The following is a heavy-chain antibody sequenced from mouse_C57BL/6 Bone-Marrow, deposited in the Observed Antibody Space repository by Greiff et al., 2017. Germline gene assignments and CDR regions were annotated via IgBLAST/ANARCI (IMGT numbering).Heavy chain of an antibody. CDR3: ASGGVAY. CDR1: GFTFSDYY. V-gene: IGHV5-12*01. Sequence: DVMLVESGGGLVQPGGSLKLSCAASGFTFSDYYMYWVRQTPEKRLEWVAYISNGGGSTYYPDTVKGRFTISRANAKNTLYLQMSRLKSEDTAMYYCASGGVAYWGQGTLVTVSA. J-gene: IGHJ3*01. CDR2: ISNGGGST.